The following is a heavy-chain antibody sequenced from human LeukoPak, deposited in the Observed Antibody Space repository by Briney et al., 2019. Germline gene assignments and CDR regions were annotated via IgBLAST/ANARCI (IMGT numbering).Heavy chain of an antibody. D-gene: IGHD5/OR15-5a*01. CDR2: IYTSGST. CDR3: ARDSVDYYYYYYMDV. V-gene: IGHV4-61*02. J-gene: IGHJ6*03. CDR1: GGSISSGSYY. Sequence: SQTLSLTCTVSGGSISSGSYYWGWIRQPAGKGLEWIGRIYTSGSTNYNPSLKSRVTISVDTSKNQFSLKLSSVTAADTAVYYCARDSVDYYYYYYMDVWGKGTTVTVSS.